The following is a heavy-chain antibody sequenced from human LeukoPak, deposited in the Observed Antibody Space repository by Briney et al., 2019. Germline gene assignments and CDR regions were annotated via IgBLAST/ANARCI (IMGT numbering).Heavy chain of an antibody. CDR1: GYTFTDYY. Sequence: ASVKVSCKASGYTFTDYYMHWVRQAPGQGLEWMGWINPNSGGTNYAQKFQGRVTMTRDTSISTAYMELSRLRSDDTAVYYCARSGVIAAAGVTGNWFDPWGQGTLVTVSS. D-gene: IGHD6-13*01. CDR3: ARSGVIAAAGVTGNWFDP. CDR2: INPNSGGT. V-gene: IGHV1-2*02. J-gene: IGHJ5*02.